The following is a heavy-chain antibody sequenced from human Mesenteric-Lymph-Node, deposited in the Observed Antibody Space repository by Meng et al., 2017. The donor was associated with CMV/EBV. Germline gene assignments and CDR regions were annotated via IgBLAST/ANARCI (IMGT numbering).Heavy chain of an antibody. CDR2: ISSSGSTI. CDR1: GFTFSDYY. V-gene: IGHV3-11*01. CDR3: ARDRSSRFLEWLGLNGMDV. D-gene: IGHD3-3*01. Sequence: GGSLRLSCAASGFTFSDYYMSWIRQAPGKGLEWVSYISSSGSTIYYADSVKGRFTISRDNAKTSLDLQMNSLRAEDTAVYYCARDRSSRFLEWLGLNGMDVWGQGTTVTVSS. J-gene: IGHJ6*02.